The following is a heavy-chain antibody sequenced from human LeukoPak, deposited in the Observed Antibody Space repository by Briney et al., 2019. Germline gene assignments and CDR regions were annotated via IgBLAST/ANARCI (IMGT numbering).Heavy chain of an antibody. CDR3: ARGQGDGYNYYYYYYMDV. CDR2: IIPIFGTA. V-gene: IGHV1-69*05. D-gene: IGHD5-24*01. CDR1: GGTLSSYA. J-gene: IGHJ6*03. Sequence: SVKVSCKASGGTLSSYAISWVRQAPGQGLEWMGGIIPIFGTANYAQKFQGRVTITTDESTSTAYMELSSLRSEDTAVYYCARGQGDGYNYYYYYYMDVWGKGTTVTVSS.